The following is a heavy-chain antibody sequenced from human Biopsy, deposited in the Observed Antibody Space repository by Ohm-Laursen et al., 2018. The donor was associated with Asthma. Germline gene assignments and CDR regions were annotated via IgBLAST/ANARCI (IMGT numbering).Heavy chain of an antibody. CDR3: ARAVDYSHYYGIDV. CDR2: ISVYNGNT. Sequence: AAVKVSCKPSGYTFNSAGITWVRQAPGQGLEWMGWISVYNGNTKVAQKLQDRVTMITDTSTSTAYMELRSLRSDDTAVYFCARAVDYSHYYGIDVWGQGTTVTVS. D-gene: IGHD3-10*01. J-gene: IGHJ6*02. CDR1: GYTFNSAG. V-gene: IGHV1-18*01.